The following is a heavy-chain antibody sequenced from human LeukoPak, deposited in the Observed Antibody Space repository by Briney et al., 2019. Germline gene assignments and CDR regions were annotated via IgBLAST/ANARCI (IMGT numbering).Heavy chain of an antibody. D-gene: IGHD1-26*01. Sequence: ASVKVSCEASGYTFTGYYMHWVRQAPGQGLEWMGWIDANRGGTNYAQKFQGRVTMTRHTSLSTAYMELSRLRSDATAVYYCARDMHYLAPPTAYYYYYLDLWGKGTTVTVSS. V-gene: IGHV1-2*02. CDR2: IDANRGGT. J-gene: IGHJ6*03. CDR1: GYTFTGYY. CDR3: ARDMHYLAPPTAYYYYYLDL.